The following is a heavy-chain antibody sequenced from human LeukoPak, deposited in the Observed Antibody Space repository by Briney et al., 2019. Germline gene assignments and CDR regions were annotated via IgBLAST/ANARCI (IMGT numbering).Heavy chain of an antibody. Sequence: SETLSLTCTVSGYSISSGYFWGWIRQPPGKGLEWIGSIYHSGSTDYNPSLRSRVTISVDTSKNQFSLKLSSVTATDTAVYYCARGIDYWGQGTLVTVSS. CDR3: ARGIDY. CDR2: IYHSGST. J-gene: IGHJ4*02. CDR1: GYSISSGYF. V-gene: IGHV4-38-2*02.